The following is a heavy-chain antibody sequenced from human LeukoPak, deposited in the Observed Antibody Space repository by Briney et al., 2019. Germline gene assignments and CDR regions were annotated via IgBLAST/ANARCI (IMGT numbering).Heavy chain of an antibody. J-gene: IGHJ4*02. CDR1: GGSFSGYY. CDR2: INHSGST. V-gene: IGHV4-34*01. Sequence: TSETLSLTCAVYGGSFSGYYWSWIRQPPGKGLEWIGEINHSGSTNYNPSLKSRVTISVDTSKNQFSLKLSSVTAADTAVYYCARSSSWYGKHFDYWGQGTLVTVSS. CDR3: ARSSSWYGKHFDY. D-gene: IGHD6-13*01.